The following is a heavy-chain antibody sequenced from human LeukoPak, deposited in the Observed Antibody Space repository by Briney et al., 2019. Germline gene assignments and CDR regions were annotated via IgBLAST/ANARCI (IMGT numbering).Heavy chain of an antibody. D-gene: IGHD6-13*01. CDR1: GFTFNTYT. CDR2: ITGNGVST. Sequence: GGSLRLSCAASGFTFNTYTMNWVRLVPGKGLEWVSLITGNGVSTYYADSVKGRFTISRDNSKNTLYLQMNSLRAEDTAVYYCAKGSHSSSWYSDSWGQGTLVTASS. J-gene: IGHJ4*02. CDR3: AKGSHSSSWYSDS. V-gene: IGHV3-23*01.